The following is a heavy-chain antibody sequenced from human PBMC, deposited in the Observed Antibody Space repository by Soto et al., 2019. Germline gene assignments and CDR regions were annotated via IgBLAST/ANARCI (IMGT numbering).Heavy chain of an antibody. J-gene: IGHJ4*02. CDR1: GDTFTGYD. CDR2: IIPIFGTA. Sequence: SVKVSCKASGDTFTGYDMHCVRQAPGQGLEWMGGIIPIFGTANYAQKFQSRVTITADESTSTAYMELSSLRSEDTAVYYCAREHNYYDSSGYYDLDYWGQGTLVTVSS. CDR3: AREHNYYDSSGYYDLDY. V-gene: IGHV1-69*13. D-gene: IGHD3-22*01.